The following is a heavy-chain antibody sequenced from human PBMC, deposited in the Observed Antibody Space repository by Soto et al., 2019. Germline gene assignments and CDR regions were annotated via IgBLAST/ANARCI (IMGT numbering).Heavy chain of an antibody. CDR2: IYYSGST. CDR3: VRCSGYDGSYYYYMDV. Sequence: SETLSLTCTVSGGSISSSSYYWGWIRQPPGKGLEWIGSIYYSGSTYYNPSLKSRVTISVDTSKNQFSLKLSSVTAADTAVYYCVRCSGYDGSYYYYMDVWGKGTTVTVSS. V-gene: IGHV4-39*01. CDR1: GGSISSSSYY. J-gene: IGHJ6*03. D-gene: IGHD5-12*01.